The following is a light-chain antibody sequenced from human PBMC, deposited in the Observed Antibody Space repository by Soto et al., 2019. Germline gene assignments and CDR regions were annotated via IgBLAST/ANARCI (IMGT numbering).Light chain of an antibody. Sequence: TVLTQSQATLSLSPGERATLSCQASQSVSTYLAWYQQKPGQAPRLLIYDASNRATGIPARFSGSGSGTDFTLTISSLEPEDFAVYYCQQRSNWITFGQGTRLQIK. CDR1: QSVSTY. V-gene: IGKV3-11*01. CDR2: DAS. CDR3: QQRSNWIT. J-gene: IGKJ5*01.